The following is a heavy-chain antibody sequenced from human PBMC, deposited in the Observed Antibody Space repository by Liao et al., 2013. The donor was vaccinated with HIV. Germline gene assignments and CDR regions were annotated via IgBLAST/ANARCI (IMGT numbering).Heavy chain of an antibody. CDR1: GGSISSYY. V-gene: IGHV4-4*07. CDR2: IYTSGST. CDR3: AGTYYYDSSGYLYY. Sequence: QVQLQESGPGLVKPSETLSLTCTASGGSISSYYWSWIRQPAGKGLEWIGRIYTSGSTNYNPSLKSRVTMSVDTSKNQFSLKLSSVTAADTAVYYCAGTYYYDSSGYLYYWGQGTLVTVSS. J-gene: IGHJ4*02. D-gene: IGHD3-22*01.